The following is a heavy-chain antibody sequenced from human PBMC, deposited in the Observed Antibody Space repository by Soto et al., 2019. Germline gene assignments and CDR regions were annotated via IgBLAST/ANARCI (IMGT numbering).Heavy chain of an antibody. CDR1: GFTFSNAW. CDR2: IKSKTDGGTT. Sequence: GGSLRLSCAASGFTFSNAWMNWVRQAPGKGLEWVGRIKSKTDGGTTDYAAPVKGRFTISRDDSKNTLYLQMNSLKTEDTAVYYCTTVEIYYDFWSGYYTRDYWGQGTLVTVSS. V-gene: IGHV3-15*07. D-gene: IGHD3-3*01. J-gene: IGHJ4*02. CDR3: TTVEIYYDFWSGYYTRDY.